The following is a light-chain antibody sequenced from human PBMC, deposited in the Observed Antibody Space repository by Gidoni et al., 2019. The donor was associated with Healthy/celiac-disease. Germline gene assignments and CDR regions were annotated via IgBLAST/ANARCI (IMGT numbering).Light chain of an antibody. CDR1: SGSIASNF. J-gene: IGLJ2*01. V-gene: IGLV6-57*04. CDR2: EDN. Sequence: NFIPTQPHSLSESPRKTVTISCTSSSGSIASNFVQWYTQRPGSAPTTVIYEDNQRPSGFPDRFSCSIDSSSNSASLTISGLKTEDEADYYCQSYDSSNVVFGGGTKLTVL. CDR3: QSYDSSNVV.